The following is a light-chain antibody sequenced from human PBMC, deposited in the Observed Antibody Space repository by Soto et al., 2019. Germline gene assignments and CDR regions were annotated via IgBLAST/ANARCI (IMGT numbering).Light chain of an antibody. CDR3: QQYNNWPKT. Sequence: EIVLTQSPATLSLSPGARAPLSCRASQSVSGSLAWYPQKPGQAPRLLIYDTSNRATGIPARFSGRGSGTDFTLTISSLQSEDFAVYYCQQYNNWPKTFGQGTKVDIK. V-gene: IGKV3-11*01. CDR2: DTS. J-gene: IGKJ1*01. CDR1: QSVSGS.